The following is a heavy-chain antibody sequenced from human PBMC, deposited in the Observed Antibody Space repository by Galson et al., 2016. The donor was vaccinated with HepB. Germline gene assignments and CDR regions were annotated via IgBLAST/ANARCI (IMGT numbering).Heavy chain of an antibody. CDR2: IYHSGNT. D-gene: IGHD4-23*01. J-gene: IGHJ6*02. V-gene: IGHV4-4*02. CDR3: ASVDDYYAMDV. Sequence: QVQLQESGPGLVKPSETLSLTCAVSGGSIRSTQWWSWVRQAPGKGLEWIGDIYHSGNTNYMPSLQSRVTISVDNSKNRFSLRLTAVTAADAAVYYWASVDDYYAMDVWGQGTTVTVSS. CDR1: GGSIRSTQW.